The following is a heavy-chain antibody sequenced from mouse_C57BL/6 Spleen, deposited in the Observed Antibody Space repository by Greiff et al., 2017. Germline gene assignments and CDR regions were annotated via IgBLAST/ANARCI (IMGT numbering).Heavy chain of an antibody. CDR1: GFSLTSYG. V-gene: IGHV2-6-1*01. CDR2: IWSDGST. J-gene: IGHJ1*03. CDR3: ARHVDGSSFYWYVDV. D-gene: IGHD1-1*01. Sequence: VQLQESGPGLVAPSQSLSITCTVSGFSLTSYGVHWVRQPPGKGLEWLVVIWSDGSTTYNSALNSRLSISKDNSKSQVFLKMNSLQTDDTAMYYCARHVDGSSFYWYVDVWGTGTTVTVSS.